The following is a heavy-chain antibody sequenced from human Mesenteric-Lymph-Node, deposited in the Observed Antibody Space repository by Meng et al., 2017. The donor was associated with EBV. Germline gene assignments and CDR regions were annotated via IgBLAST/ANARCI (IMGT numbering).Heavy chain of an antibody. Sequence: QEQLKESGSGLGKPSQTVSLTCVVSGDSVSSHDFSWSWIRQPPGKGLEWIGFIYHAGATNYNPYLKSRVTLSIDKSQNQFSLRLSSVSAADTAVYYCARGGDYHDYWGQGILVTVSS. V-gene: IGHV4-30-2*01. CDR3: ARGGDYHDY. J-gene: IGHJ4*02. CDR1: GDSVSSHDFS. CDR2: IYHAGAT.